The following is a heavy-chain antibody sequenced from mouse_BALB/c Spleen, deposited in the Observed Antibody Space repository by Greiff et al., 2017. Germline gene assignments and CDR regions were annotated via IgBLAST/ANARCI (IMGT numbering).Heavy chain of an antibody. CDR3: ARGITTVVARSFDY. J-gene: IGHJ2*01. CDR2: ISYDGSN. V-gene: IGHV3-6*02. Sequence: ESGPGLVKPSQSLSLTCSVTGYSITSGYYWNWLRQFPGNKLEWMGYISYDGSNNYNPSLKNRISITRDTSKNQFFLKLNSVTTEDTATYYCARGITTVVARSFDYWGQGTTLTVSS. CDR1: GYSITSGYY. D-gene: IGHD1-1*01.